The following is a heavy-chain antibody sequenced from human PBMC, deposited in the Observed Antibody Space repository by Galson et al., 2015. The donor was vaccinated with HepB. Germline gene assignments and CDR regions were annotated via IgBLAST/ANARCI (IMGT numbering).Heavy chain of an antibody. CDR1: GFTFSRYT. D-gene: IGHD1-14*01. Sequence: SLRLSCATSGFTFSRYTMHWVRQAPGRGMEWVAVISQDGSITHHADSVKGRFTISRDNSKNTLYLQMNSLRTEDTAVFYCARSEPRTWHNFVYWGQGTLVTVSS. J-gene: IGHJ4*02. CDR2: ISQDGSIT. CDR3: ARSEPRTWHNFVY. V-gene: IGHV3-30*04.